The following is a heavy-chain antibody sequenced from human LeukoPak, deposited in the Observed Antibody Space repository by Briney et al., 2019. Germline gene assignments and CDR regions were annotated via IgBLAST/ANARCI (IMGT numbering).Heavy chain of an antibody. CDR2: IYWDDDK. J-gene: IGHJ4*02. CDR3: AHRRYGSGSYYFDY. D-gene: IGHD3-10*01. V-gene: IGHV2-5*02. CDR1: GFSPSTSGVG. Sequence: SGPTLVKPTQTLTLTCTFSGFSPSTSGVGVGWIPQPPGKALEWLALIYWDDDKRYSPSLKSRLTITEDTSKNQVVLTMTNMDPVDTATYYCAHRRYGSGSYYFDYWGQGTLVTVSS.